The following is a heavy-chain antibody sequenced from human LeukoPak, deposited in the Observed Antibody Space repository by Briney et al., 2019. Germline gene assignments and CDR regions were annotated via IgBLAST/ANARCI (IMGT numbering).Heavy chain of an antibody. Sequence: GASVKVSCKASGGTFSSYAISWVRQAPGQGLEWMGGIIPIFGTANYAQKFQGRVTITADESASTAYMELSSLRSEDTAVYYCTREDGDGDYADAFDIWGQGTMVTVSS. CDR3: TREDGDGDYADAFDI. CDR1: GGTFSSYA. D-gene: IGHD4-17*01. V-gene: IGHV1-69*13. CDR2: IIPIFGTA. J-gene: IGHJ3*02.